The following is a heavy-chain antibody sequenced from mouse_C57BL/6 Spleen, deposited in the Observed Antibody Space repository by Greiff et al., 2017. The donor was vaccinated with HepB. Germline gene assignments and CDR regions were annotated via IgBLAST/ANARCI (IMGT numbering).Heavy chain of an antibody. CDR2: IDPSDSET. J-gene: IGHJ1*03. CDR1: GYTFTSYW. CDR3: ARWDGYGWYIDV. D-gene: IGHD2-2*01. V-gene: IGHV1-52*01. Sequence: QVQLQQPGAELVRPGSSVKLSCKASGYTFTSYWMHWVKQRPIQGLEWIGNIDPSDSETHYNQKFKDKATLTVDKSSSTAYMQLSSLTSEDSAVYYGARWDGYGWYIDVWGTGTTVTVSS.